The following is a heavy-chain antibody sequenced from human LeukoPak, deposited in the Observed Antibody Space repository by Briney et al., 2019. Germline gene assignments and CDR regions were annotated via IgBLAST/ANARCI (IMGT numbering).Heavy chain of an antibody. V-gene: IGHV3-53*01. CDR2: IYMDGST. D-gene: IGHD3-10*01. J-gene: IGHJ5*02. CDR3: ARERRYYYGSGSPMGLDP. CDR1: GFTFSDYA. Sequence: GGSLRLSCAASGFTFSDYAMTWVRQAPGKGLEWVSIIYMDGSTYYADSVKGRFTISRDNPRNTLYLQMNSLRAEDTAVYYCARERRYYYGSGSPMGLDPWGQGTLVTVSS.